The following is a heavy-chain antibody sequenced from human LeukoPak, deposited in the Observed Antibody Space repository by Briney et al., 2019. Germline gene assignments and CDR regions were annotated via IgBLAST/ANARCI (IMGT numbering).Heavy chain of an antibody. CDR2: INHSGST. D-gene: IGHD3-10*01. CDR1: GGSFSGYY. CDR3: ARRPYYYGSGSYPRPSAPGAFFDY. J-gene: IGHJ4*02. Sequence: PSETLSLTCAVYGGSFSGYYWSWIRQPPGKGLEWIGEINHSGSTNYNPSLKSRVTISVDTSKNQFSLKLSSVTAADTAVYYCARRPYYYGSGSYPRPSAPGAFFDYWGQGTLVTVSS. V-gene: IGHV4-34*01.